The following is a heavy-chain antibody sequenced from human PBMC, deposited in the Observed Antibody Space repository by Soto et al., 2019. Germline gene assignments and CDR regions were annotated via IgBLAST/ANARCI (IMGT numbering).Heavy chain of an antibody. CDR1: GVSISSGDYY. J-gene: IGHJ4*02. D-gene: IGHD6-25*01. V-gene: IGHV4-30-4*01. CDR2: IYYSGST. CDR3: ARGSVYGSAPYYLDY. Sequence: SETLSLTCTVSGVSISSGDYYWNWIRQSPGKGLEWIGYIYYSGSTYYNPSLKSRVTTSLDTSKNQFSLKLSSVTAADTAVYYCARGSVYGSAPYYLDYWGQGTLVTVSS.